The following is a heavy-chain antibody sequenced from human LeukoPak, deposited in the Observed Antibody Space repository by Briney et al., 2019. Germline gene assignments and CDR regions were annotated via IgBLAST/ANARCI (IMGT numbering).Heavy chain of an antibody. CDR3: AGPMGPATIFGFDY. V-gene: IGHV3-7*01. J-gene: IGHJ4*02. D-gene: IGHD2-2*01. CDR2: IKKDGSEK. CDR1: GFTFSSYS. Sequence: PGGSLRLSCAASGFTFSSYSMNWVRQAPGKRPEWVGNIKKDGSEKYYVDSVKGRFTISRDNAKNSLYLQMNSLRAEDTAVYYCAGPMGPATIFGFDYWGQGTLVTVSS.